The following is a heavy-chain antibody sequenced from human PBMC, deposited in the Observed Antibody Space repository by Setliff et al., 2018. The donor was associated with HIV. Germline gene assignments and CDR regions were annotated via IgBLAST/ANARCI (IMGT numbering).Heavy chain of an antibody. CDR3: ARGVNFDY. D-gene: IGHD3-3*01. CDR2: VFYNGDT. V-gene: IGHV4-59*08. J-gene: IGHJ4*02. CDR1: GGSIRSYY. Sequence: PSETLSLTCTVSGGSIRSYYWSWIRQSPGKGLEWIGYVFYNGDTAYNPSLKSRVTISVDTSKNQFSLKLSSVTAADTAVYYCARGVNFDYWGQGTQVTVSS.